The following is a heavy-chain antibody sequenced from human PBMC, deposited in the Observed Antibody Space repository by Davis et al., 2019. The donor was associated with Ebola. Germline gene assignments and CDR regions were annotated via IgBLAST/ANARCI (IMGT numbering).Heavy chain of an antibody. CDR2: IWPGASDT. CDR3: ARRGGWSGAFLDY. CDR1: GYTFTTYW. Sequence: GESLKISCTGSGYTFTTYWIGWVRQMPGKGLEWKGIIWPGASDTRSSPSFQGPVTISADKSISTAYLQWSSLKASDTAMYYCARRGGWSGAFLDYWGQGTLVTVSS. V-gene: IGHV5-51*01. J-gene: IGHJ4*02. D-gene: IGHD3-3*02.